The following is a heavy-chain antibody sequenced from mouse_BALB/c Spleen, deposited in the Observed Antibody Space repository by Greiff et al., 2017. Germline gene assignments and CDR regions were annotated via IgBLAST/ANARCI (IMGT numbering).Heavy chain of an antibody. J-gene: IGHJ3*01. CDR1: GFTFSSYA. D-gene: IGHD1-1*01. V-gene: IGHV5-9-4*01. Sequence: EVKVVESGGGLVKPGGSLKLSCAASGFTFSSYAMSWVRQSPEKRLEWVAEISSGGSYTYYPDTVTGRFTISRDNAKNTLYLEMSSLRSEDTAMYYCARGGNGSPWFAYWGQGTLVTVSA. CDR3: ARGGNGSPWFAY. CDR2: ISSGGSYT.